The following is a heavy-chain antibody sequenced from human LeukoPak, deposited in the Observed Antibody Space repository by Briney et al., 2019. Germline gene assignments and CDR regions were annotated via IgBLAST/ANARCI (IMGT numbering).Heavy chain of an antibody. V-gene: IGHV3-21*01. J-gene: IGHJ4*02. CDR3: ARGNYRYYDSSGYPFYFDY. Sequence: GGPLRLSCAALGLPSRNYDMNRVRQAPGKGLTWAPPFSPPSTYIYYADSVQGRFAISRDNAKNSLYLQMSSLRAEDTAVYFCARGNYRYYDSSGYPFYFDYWGQGALVTVSS. D-gene: IGHD3-22*01. CDR1: GLPSRNYD. CDR2: FSPPSTYI.